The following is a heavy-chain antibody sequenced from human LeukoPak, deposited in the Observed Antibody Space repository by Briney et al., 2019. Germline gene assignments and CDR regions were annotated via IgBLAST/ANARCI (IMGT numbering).Heavy chain of an antibody. J-gene: IGHJ4*02. Sequence: PGGSLRLSCAASGFTFSSYWMHWVRHTPGKGLVWVSRIKSDGSTIYADSVKGRFTISRDNATNTLYLQMNSLRVEDTAMYYCARSSDGSWDYWGQGALVTVSS. D-gene: IGHD2-15*01. CDR2: IKSDGST. V-gene: IGHV3-74*01. CDR1: GFTFSSYW. CDR3: ARSSDGSWDY.